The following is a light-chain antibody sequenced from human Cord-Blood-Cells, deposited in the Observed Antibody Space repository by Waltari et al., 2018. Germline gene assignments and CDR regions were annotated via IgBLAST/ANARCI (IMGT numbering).Light chain of an antibody. J-gene: IGLJ1*01. V-gene: IGLV2-14*01. Sequence: QSALTQPASVSGSPGQPITISCPGPRSAGGGSNHVSWYQQHPGKAPKLMIYDVSNRPSGVSNRFSGSKSGNTASLTISGLQAEDEADYYCSSYTSSSTLYVFGTGTKVTVL. CDR1: RSAGGGSNH. CDR2: DVS. CDR3: SSYTSSSTLYV.